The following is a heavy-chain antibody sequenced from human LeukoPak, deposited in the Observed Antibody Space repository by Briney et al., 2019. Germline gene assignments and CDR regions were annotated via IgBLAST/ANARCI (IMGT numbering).Heavy chain of an antibody. J-gene: IGHJ4*02. CDR3: ARGGVGATFDY. D-gene: IGHD1-26*01. CDR1: GFTFSSYW. V-gene: IGHV3-48*01. Sequence: GGSLRLSCAASGFTFSSYWMNWVRQAPGKGLEWVSYISSSSSTIYYADSVKGRFTISRDNAKNSLYLQMNSLRAEDTAVYYCARGGVGATFDYWDQGTLVTVSS. CDR2: ISSSSSTI.